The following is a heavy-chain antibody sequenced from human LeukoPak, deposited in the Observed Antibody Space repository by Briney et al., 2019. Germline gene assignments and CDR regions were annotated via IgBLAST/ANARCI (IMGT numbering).Heavy chain of an antibody. D-gene: IGHD2-2*01. CDR1: GGTFSSYA. V-gene: IGHV1-69*13. J-gene: IGHJ6*02. CDR2: IIPIFGTA. CDR3: ASHYVPAATNYYYYYGMDV. Sequence: GASVKVSCKASGGTFSSYAISWVRQAPGQGLEWMGGIIPIFGTANYAQKFQGRVTITADGSTSTAYMELSSLRSEVTAVYYCASHYVPAATNYYYYYGMDVWGQGTTVTVSS.